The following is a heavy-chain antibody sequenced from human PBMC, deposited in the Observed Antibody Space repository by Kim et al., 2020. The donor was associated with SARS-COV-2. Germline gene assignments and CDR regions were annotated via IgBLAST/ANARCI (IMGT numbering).Heavy chain of an antibody. CDR3: TFRASDY. Sequence: GGSLRLSCTASGFTFSAAWMSWVRQTPGKGLEWVARIRSKSDGGTTDYVAPVKGRFTISRDDSKNTLYLQMNSLKTEDTAVYYCTFRASDYWGQGTLVTVSS. V-gene: IGHV3-15*01. J-gene: IGHJ4*02. CDR2: IRSKSDGGTT. CDR1: GFTFSAAW.